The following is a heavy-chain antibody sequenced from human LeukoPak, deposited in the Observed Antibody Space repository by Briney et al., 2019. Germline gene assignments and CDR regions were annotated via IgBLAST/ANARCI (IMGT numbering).Heavy chain of an antibody. J-gene: IGHJ4*02. V-gene: IGHV4-59*08. D-gene: IGHD2/OR15-2a*01. CDR1: GDSISPYY. Sequence: SETLSLTCSVSGDSISPYYWSWIRQPPGKGLEWIGYISYSGSTNYNPSLKSRVTISLDTSKNQFSLKLSSVTAADTAVYYCAGHHPRNTVDFWGQGTLVTVSS. CDR2: ISYSGST. CDR3: AGHHPRNTVDF.